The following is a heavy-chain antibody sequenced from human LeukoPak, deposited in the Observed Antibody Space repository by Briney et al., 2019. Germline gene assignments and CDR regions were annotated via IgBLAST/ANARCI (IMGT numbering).Heavy chain of an antibody. D-gene: IGHD2-2*02. V-gene: IGHV1-8*01. Sequence: ASVKVSCKASGYTFTSYDINWVRQATGQGLVWMGWMNPNSGHTGYAQKFQGRITMTRNTPISTAYMELSSLGSEDTAVYYCATVTRDCSRASCYNYWGQGTLVTVSS. CDR3: ATVTRDCSRASCYNY. CDR1: GYTFTSYD. J-gene: IGHJ4*02. CDR2: MNPNSGHT.